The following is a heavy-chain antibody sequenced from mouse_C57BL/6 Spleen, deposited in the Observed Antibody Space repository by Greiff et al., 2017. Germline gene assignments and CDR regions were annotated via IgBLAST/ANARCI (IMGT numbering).Heavy chain of an antibody. CDR2: IDPSDSYT. D-gene: IGHD1-1*01. J-gene: IGHJ4*01. CDR1: GYTFTSYW. Sequence: QVQLQQPGAELVMPGASVKLSCKASGYTFTSYWMHWVKQRPGQGLEWIGEIDPSDSYTNYNQKFKGKSTLTVDKSSSTAYMQLSSLTSEDSAVDYCARGQPYYYGSSHPYAMDYWGQGTSVTVSS. V-gene: IGHV1-69*01. CDR3: ARGQPYYYGSSHPYAMDY.